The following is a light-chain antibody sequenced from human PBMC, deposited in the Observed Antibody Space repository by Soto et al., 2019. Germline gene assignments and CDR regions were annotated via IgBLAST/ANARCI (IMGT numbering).Light chain of an antibody. Sequence: DIQMTQSPSSLSASVGDRVTITCQASQDISNYLNWYQQKPGKAPKLLIYDASNLETGVPSRFSGSGSGTDFTFTISNLQPEDIATYYCQQDDNLPLTFGGGTKVEIK. V-gene: IGKV1-33*01. J-gene: IGKJ4*01. CDR3: QQDDNLPLT. CDR1: QDISNY. CDR2: DAS.